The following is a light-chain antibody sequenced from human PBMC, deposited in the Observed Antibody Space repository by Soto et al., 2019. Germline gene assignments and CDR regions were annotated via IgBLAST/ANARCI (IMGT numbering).Light chain of an antibody. CDR3: QQYYSTPQT. CDR1: QSVLYSSNNKNY. CDR2: WAS. Sequence: DIVMTQSPDSLAVPLGERATINCKSSQSVLYSSNNKNYLAWYQQKPGQPPKLLIYWASTRESGVPDRFSGSGSGKDFTLTISSLQAEDVAVYYCQQYYSTPQTFGQGTKVEIK. V-gene: IGKV4-1*01. J-gene: IGKJ1*01.